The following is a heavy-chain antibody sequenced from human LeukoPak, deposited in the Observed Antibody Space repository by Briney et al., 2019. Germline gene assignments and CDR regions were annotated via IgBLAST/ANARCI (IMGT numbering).Heavy chain of an antibody. CDR2: INPSSGST. CDR3: ASGASAGALFDY. J-gene: IGHJ4*02. Sequence: ASVKVSCKASGYTFTSYDMHWVRQAPGQGLEWMGIINPSSGSTSYAQKFQGRVTMTRDTSTSTVYMELSSLRSEDTAVYYCASGASAGALFDYWGQGTLVTVSS. V-gene: IGHV1-46*01. D-gene: IGHD6-13*01. CDR1: GYTFTSYD.